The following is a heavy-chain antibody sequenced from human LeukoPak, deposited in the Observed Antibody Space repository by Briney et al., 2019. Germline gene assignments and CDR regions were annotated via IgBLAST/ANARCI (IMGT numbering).Heavy chain of an antibody. J-gene: IGHJ4*02. CDR3: AREITLTGYKYGLGFNY. D-gene: IGHD5-12*01. CDR1: GGSISSYY. V-gene: IGHV4-59*01. Sequence: SETPSLTCTVSGGSISSYYWSWIRQSPGMGLEWIGSIYYSGATDYNPSLKSRVTISADTSNNQFSLRLRSVTAADTAVYYCAREITLTGYKYGLGFNYWGQGTLVTVSS. CDR2: IYYSGAT.